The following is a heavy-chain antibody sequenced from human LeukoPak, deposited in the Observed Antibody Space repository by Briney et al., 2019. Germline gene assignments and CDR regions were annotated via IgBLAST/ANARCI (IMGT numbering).Heavy chain of an antibody. Sequence: GGSLRLSCAASGFTVGSSYMGWVRQAPGKGLEWVSVIYSGGSTYYADSMKGRFTLSRDSSKNTLYLQMNSLRAEDTAVYYCARLSGSYYEADYWGQGTLVTVSS. V-gene: IGHV3-53*01. CDR2: IYSGGST. CDR1: GFTVGSSY. J-gene: IGHJ4*02. CDR3: ARLSGSYYEADY. D-gene: IGHD1-26*01.